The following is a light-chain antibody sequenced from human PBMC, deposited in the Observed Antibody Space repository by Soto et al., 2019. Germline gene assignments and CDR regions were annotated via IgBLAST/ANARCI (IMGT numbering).Light chain of an antibody. V-gene: IGKV1-39*01. Sequence: DIEVTQTTNSLSASVGDRVTITCRASQSVGNFLNWYQQKPGLPPKYLIYAASNLQSGVPSRFSGGGSGTDFTLTISSLQPEDFATYYCQQSYSTPVTFCQVTLLEIK. CDR1: QSVGNF. CDR3: QQSYSTPVT. J-gene: IGKJ5*01. CDR2: AAS.